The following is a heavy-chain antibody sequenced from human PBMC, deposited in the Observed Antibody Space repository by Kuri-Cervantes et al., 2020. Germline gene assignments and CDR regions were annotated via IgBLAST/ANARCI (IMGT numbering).Heavy chain of an antibody. CDR2: ISSSSSYI. J-gene: IGHJ4*02. D-gene: IGHD3-3*01. V-gene: IGHV3-21*04. CDR1: GFTSSSYS. Sequence: GESLKISCAASGFTSSSYSMNWVRQAPGKGLEWVSSISSSSSYIYYADSVKGRFTISRDNSKNTLYLQMNSLRAEDTAVYYCAKSDATTYYDFWSGYYSGFDYWGQGTLVTVSS. CDR3: AKSDATTYYDFWSGYYSGFDY.